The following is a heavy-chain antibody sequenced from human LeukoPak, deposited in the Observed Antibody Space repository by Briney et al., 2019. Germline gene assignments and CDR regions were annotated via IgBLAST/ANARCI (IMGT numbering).Heavy chain of an antibody. Sequence: GGSLRLSCEASGFTFISYSFNWVRQAPGKGLEWISYINSVGGTTFYADSVKGRFTISRDNAKNTLYLQMDSLRAEDAAIYYCARSIMYGDHGEDIWGQGTVVAVSS. CDR1: GFTFISYS. CDR3: ARSIMYGDHGEDI. J-gene: IGHJ3*02. CDR2: INSVGGTT. V-gene: IGHV3-48*04. D-gene: IGHD4-17*01.